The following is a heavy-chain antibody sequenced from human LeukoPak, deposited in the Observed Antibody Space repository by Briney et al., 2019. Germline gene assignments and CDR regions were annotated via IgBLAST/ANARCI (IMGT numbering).Heavy chain of an antibody. D-gene: IGHD2/OR15-2a*01. CDR3: ARGRKVIYDFDY. Sequence: GGSLKLSCAASGFTVSNNYMSWVRQAPGKGLEWVSVIYSGGSTYYADSVKGRFTISRDSSKNTLYLQMNSLRAEDTAVYYCARGRKVIYDFDYWGQGTLVTVSS. J-gene: IGHJ4*02. V-gene: IGHV3-53*01. CDR2: IYSGGST. CDR1: GFTVSNNY.